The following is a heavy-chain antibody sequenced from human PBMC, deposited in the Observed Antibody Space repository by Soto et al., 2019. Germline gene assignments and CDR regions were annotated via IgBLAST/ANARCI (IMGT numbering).Heavy chain of an antibody. Sequence: QVQLQESGPGLVKPSETLSLTCTVSGGSISSYYWSWIRQPPGKGLEWIGYIYYSGRTNYNPSLTSRVTIPVETSENHSSLKLSSVTAADTAVDYWARRGGVVTTSAFDIWGQGTMVTVSS. CDR1: GGSISSYY. CDR2: IYYSGRT. V-gene: IGHV4-59*08. J-gene: IGHJ3*02. CDR3: ARRGGVVTTSAFDI. D-gene: IGHD2-21*02.